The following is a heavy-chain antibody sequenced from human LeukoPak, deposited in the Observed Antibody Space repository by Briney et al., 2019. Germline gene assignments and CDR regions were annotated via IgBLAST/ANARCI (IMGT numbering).Heavy chain of an antibody. Sequence: ASVKVSCKASGDTFSSYAISWIRQAPGQGLEWMGRFIPFLDIPTTAQKFLGRVTFTADKSTSTAYMELSSLRPDDTAVYFCARSRSSGNYYGQEDSWGQGTLVAVSS. D-gene: IGHD1-26*01. CDR1: GDTFSSYA. CDR3: ARSRSSGNYYGQEDS. CDR2: FIPFLDIP. J-gene: IGHJ4*02. V-gene: IGHV1-69*04.